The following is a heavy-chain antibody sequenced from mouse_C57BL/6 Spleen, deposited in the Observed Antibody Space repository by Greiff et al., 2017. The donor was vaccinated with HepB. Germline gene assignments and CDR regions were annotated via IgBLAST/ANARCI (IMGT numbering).Heavy chain of an antibody. CDR2: IYPGDGDT. J-gene: IGHJ2*01. D-gene: IGHD3-3*01. CDR3: ARVGTGYFDY. V-gene: IGHV1-82*01. Sequence: VQLQQSGPELVKPGASVKISCKASGYAFSSSWMNWVKQRPGKGLEWIGRIYPGDGDTNYNGKFKGKATLTADKSSSTAYMQLSSLTSEDSAVYFCARVGTGYFDYWGQGTTLTVSS. CDR1: GYAFSSSW.